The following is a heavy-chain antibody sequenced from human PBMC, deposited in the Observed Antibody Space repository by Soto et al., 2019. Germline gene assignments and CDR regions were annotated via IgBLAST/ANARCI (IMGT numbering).Heavy chain of an antibody. CDR2: FDPEDGEA. J-gene: IGHJ4*02. Sequence: QVQLVQSGAEVKKPGASVKVSCKVSGYTLTELAIHWVRQAPGKGLVWMGVFDPEDGEAVYAQNFQGRVTMSEDTSTYTAYMELSSLRSDDTAVYYCASGNLFGAITVYYLDYWGQRTLVTVSS. V-gene: IGHV1-24*01. D-gene: IGHD3-3*01. CDR3: ASGNLFGAITVYYLDY. CDR1: GYTLTELA.